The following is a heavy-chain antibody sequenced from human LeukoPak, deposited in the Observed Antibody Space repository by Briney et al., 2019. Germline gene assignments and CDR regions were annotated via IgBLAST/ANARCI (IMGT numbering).Heavy chain of an antibody. CDR3: ATRAGYSGYDFHY. J-gene: IGHJ4*02. V-gene: IGHV5-51*01. CDR1: GYSFTTYW. CDR2: IYPGDSDT. D-gene: IGHD5-12*01. Sequence: GESLRISCKGSGYSFTTYWISWVRQMPGKGLEWMGIIYPGDSDTRYSPSFQGQVTISADKSISTAYLQWSSLKASDTAMYYCATRAGYSGYDFHYWGQGTLVTVSS.